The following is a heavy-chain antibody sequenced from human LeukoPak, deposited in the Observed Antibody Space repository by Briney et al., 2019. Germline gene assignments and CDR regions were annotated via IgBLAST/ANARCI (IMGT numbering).Heavy chain of an antibody. D-gene: IGHD1-26*01. CDR2: ISAYNGNT. V-gene: IGHV1-18*01. J-gene: IGHJ5*02. CDR1: GYTFTSYG. Sequence: ASVKVSCKASGYTFTSYGISWVRQAPGQGLEWIGWISAYNGNTNYAQRLQGRVTMTTDTSTSTAYMELRSLRSDDTAVYYCATARWELLPWFDPWGQGTLVTVSS. CDR3: ATARWELLPWFDP.